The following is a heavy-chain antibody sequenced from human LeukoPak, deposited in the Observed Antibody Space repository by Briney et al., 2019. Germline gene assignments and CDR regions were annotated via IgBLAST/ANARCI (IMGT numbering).Heavy chain of an antibody. D-gene: IGHD6-13*01. J-gene: IGHJ4*02. Sequence: PGGSLRLSCAASGFTFSNAWMSWVRQAPGKGLEWVGRIKSKTDGGTTDYAAPVKGRFTISRDDSKNTLYLQMNSLKTEDTAVYYCTGSPGIAGETDYWGQGTLVTVSS. CDR3: TGSPGIAGETDY. CDR2: IKSKTDGGTT. CDR1: GFTFSNAW. V-gene: IGHV3-15*01.